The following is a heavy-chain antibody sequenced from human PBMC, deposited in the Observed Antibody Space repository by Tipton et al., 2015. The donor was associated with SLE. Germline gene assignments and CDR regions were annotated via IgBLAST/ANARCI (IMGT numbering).Heavy chain of an antibody. CDR2: VYYSESS. CDR3: ARAPRPSGPASHFDF. Sequence: TLSLTCTVSGGSINDRTYYWGWIRQSPGKGLEWIGYVYYSESSDYNPSLKSRVTISVDTSKNQLSLKLTSVTAADTAVYYCARAPRPSGPASHFDFWGQGTLVTVSS. J-gene: IGHJ4*02. CDR1: GGSINDRTYY. V-gene: IGHV4-61*05. D-gene: IGHD1-26*01.